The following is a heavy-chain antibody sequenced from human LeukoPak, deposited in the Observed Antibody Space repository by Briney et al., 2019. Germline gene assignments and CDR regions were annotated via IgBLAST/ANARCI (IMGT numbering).Heavy chain of an antibody. CDR1: GFTFRSYA. V-gene: IGHV3-23*01. CDR3: ARGRDFDY. Sequence: PGGSLRLSCAASGFTFRSYAMSWVRQAPGKGPEWVSAISASGGMTFYADSVKGRFTLSRDNAKNSLYLQMNSLRAEDTAVYYCARGRDFDYWGQGTLVTVSS. J-gene: IGHJ4*02. CDR2: ISASGGMT.